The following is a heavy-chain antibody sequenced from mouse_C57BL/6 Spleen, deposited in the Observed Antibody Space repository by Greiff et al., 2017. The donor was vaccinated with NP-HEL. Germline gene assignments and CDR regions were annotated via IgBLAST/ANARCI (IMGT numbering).Heavy chain of an antibody. CDR1: CYTFTDYY. J-gene: IGHJ3*01. CDR2: IGPGSGST. V-gene: IGHV1-77*01. CDR3: ARPRLTRDGGWFAY. D-gene: IGHD1-2*01. Sequence: VHLQHSGAELVKPGASVKISCKASCYTFTDYYINWVKQRPGQGLEWIGKIGPGSGSTYYNEKFKGKATLTADKSYSTAYMQLSSLTSEDSAVYFCARPRLTRDGGWFAYWGQGTLVTVSA.